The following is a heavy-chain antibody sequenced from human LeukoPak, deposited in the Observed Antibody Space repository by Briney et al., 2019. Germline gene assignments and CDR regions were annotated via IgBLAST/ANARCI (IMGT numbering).Heavy chain of an antibody. Sequence: GASVKVSCKASGYTFTSYGISWVRQAPGQGLEWMGWISAYNGNTNYAQKLQGRVTMTTDTSTSTAYMELRSLRSDDTAVYYCATYRGVGYCSSTSCPIGDYWGQGTLVTVSS. J-gene: IGHJ4*02. CDR1: GYTFTSYG. D-gene: IGHD2-2*01. CDR2: ISAYNGNT. CDR3: ATYRGVGYCSSTSCPIGDY. V-gene: IGHV1-18*01.